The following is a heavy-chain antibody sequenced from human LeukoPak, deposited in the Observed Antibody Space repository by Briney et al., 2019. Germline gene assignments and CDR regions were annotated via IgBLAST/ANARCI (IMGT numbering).Heavy chain of an antibody. Sequence: ASVKVSCKASGYIFSDFYMHWVRQAPGQGLEWMGWINPKSGYTNYAQTFQGRVTMTTDTSINTAYMELSRLKSDDTALYYCARGGDYVEACFDSWGQGTLVTVSS. CDR1: GYIFSDFY. CDR3: ARGGDYVEACFDS. D-gene: IGHD4-17*01. V-gene: IGHV1-2*02. J-gene: IGHJ4*02. CDR2: INPKSGYT.